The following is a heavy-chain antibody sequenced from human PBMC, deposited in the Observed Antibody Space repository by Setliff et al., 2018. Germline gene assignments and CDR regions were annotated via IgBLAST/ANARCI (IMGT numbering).Heavy chain of an antibody. Sequence: GSLRLSCAASGFAFSYHSMNWVRQAPGKGLEWISHISSGSANIYYADSVKGRFTISRDNARNSLFLQINSVRAEDTALYYCARDSPLGSGYHDYWGQGTLVTVSS. CDR3: ARDSPLGSGYHDY. J-gene: IGHJ4*02. CDR2: ISSGSANI. D-gene: IGHD3-22*01. V-gene: IGHV3-48*04. CDR1: GFAFSYHS.